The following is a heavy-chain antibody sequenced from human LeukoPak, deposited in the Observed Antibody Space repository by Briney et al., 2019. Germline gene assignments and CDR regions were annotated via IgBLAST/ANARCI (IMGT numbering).Heavy chain of an antibody. Sequence: GGSLRLSCAASGFTFSSYSMNWVRQAPGKGREWVSSISSSSSYIYYADSVKGRFTISRDNAKDSLYLQMNSLRAEDTAVYYCARDLSSGWYGYYYYYGMDVWGQGTTVTVSS. V-gene: IGHV3-21*01. D-gene: IGHD6-19*01. J-gene: IGHJ6*02. CDR2: ISSSSSYI. CDR3: ARDLSSGWYGYYYYYGMDV. CDR1: GFTFSSYS.